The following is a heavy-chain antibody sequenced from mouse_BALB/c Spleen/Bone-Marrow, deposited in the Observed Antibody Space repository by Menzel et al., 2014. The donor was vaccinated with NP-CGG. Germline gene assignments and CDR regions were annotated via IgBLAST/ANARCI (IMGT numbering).Heavy chain of an antibody. D-gene: IGHD2-14*01. J-gene: IGHJ3*01. CDR3: ARSIEYRPLTY. CDR1: GFSFTGYN. V-gene: IGHV1-39*01. Sequence: EVQLQQSGPELEKPGASVKISCKASGFSFTGYNMNWVKQTNGKSLEWIGNIDPYYGDISYNQKFKDKATLTVDRSSSTAYMQLKSLTSEDSAVYYCARSIEYRPLTYWGQGTLVTVSA. CDR2: IDPYYGDI.